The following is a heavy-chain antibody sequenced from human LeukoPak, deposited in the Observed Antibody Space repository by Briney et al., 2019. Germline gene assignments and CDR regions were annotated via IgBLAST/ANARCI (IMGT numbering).Heavy chain of an antibody. CDR3: ARGVRVWVTIHLGLDAFDI. V-gene: IGHV4-34*01. Sequence: PSETLSLTCAVYGGSFSGYYWSWIRQPPGKGLEWIGEINHSGSTNYNPSLKSRVTISVDTSKNQFSLKLSSVTAADTAVYYCARGVRVWVTIHLGLDAFDIWGQGTMVTVSS. CDR2: INHSGST. CDR1: GGSFSGYY. J-gene: IGHJ3*02. D-gene: IGHD3-9*01.